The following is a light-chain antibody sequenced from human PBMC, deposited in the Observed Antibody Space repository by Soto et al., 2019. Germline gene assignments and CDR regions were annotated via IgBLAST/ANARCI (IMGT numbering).Light chain of an antibody. V-gene: IGKV1-9*01. CDR2: AAS. CDR3: QQLNSYPRT. J-gene: IGKJ2*02. CDR1: QGISSY. Sequence: DIQLTQSPSFLSASVGDRVTITCRASQGISSYLAWYQQKPGKAPKLLIYAASTLQSGVPSRFSGSGSGTEFTPLIISLQPEDFATYYCQQLNSYPRTFGQGTKLEIK.